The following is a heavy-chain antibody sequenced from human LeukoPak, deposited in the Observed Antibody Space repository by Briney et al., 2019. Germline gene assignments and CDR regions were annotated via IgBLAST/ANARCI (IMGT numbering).Heavy chain of an antibody. V-gene: IGHV3-21*01. J-gene: IGHJ3*02. D-gene: IGHD6-19*01. Sequence: PGGSLRLSCAASGFTFSSYSMNWVRQAPGKGLEWVSSISTSSSYIYYADSVKGCFTISRDNAKKSLYLQMNSLRADDTAVYYCARGASVVAGNDNAFDIWGQGTMVTVSS. CDR1: GFTFSSYS. CDR3: ARGASVVAGNDNAFDI. CDR2: ISTSSSYI.